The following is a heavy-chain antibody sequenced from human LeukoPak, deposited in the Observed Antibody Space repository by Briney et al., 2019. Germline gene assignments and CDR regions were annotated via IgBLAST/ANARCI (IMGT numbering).Heavy chain of an antibody. Sequence: GGSLRLSCAVSGFTFSSYAMTWVRQAPGKGREWVSTVSGSAGRTDYADSVKGRFTISRDNLKNTLYLQMNSLRAEDTAVYYCAKNRGHCVNGVCHNYYYMDVWGKGTTVTVSS. V-gene: IGHV3-23*01. CDR1: GFTFSSYA. CDR3: AKNRGHCVNGVCHNYYYMDV. CDR2: VSGSAGRT. D-gene: IGHD2-8*01. J-gene: IGHJ6*03.